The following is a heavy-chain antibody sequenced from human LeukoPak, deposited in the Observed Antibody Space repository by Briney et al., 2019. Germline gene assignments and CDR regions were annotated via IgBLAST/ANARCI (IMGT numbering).Heavy chain of an antibody. CDR3: AKDPFMTSHFYMDV. CDR1: GFTFSSYA. D-gene: IGHD4-11*01. J-gene: IGHJ6*03. Sequence: GGSLRLSCAACGFTFSSYAMTWVRQAPGKGRGWVSSLSGGGENTYYADSVKGRFTVSRDNSKSTLYLQMNDLSADDTAIYYCAKDPFMTSHFYMDVWGKGTTVTVSS. V-gene: IGHV3-23*01. CDR2: LSGGGENT.